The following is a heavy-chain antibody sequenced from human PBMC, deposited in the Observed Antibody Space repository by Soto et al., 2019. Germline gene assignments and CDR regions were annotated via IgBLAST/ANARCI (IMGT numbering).Heavy chain of an antibody. CDR2: ISSSSSTI. Sequence: GGSLRLSCAASGFTFSSYSMNWVRQAPGKGLEWVSYISSSSSTIYYADSVKGRFTISRDNAKNSLYLQMNSLRAEDTAVYYCARALYCSSTSCYEPRNYYYYYMDVWGKGTTVTVSS. J-gene: IGHJ6*03. D-gene: IGHD2-2*01. V-gene: IGHV3-48*01. CDR3: ARALYCSSTSCYEPRNYYYYYMDV. CDR1: GFTFSSYS.